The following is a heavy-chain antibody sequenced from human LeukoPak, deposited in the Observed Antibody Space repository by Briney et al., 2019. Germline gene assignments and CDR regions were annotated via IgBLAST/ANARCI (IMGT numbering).Heavy chain of an antibody. CDR1: GFTFSSYA. CDR3: ARLFRVVVPAANTHFDY. J-gene: IGHJ4*02. V-gene: IGHV3-30*04. D-gene: IGHD2-2*01. CDR2: ISYDGSNK. Sequence: GGSLRLSCAASGFTFSSYAMHWVRQAAGKGLEWVAAISYDGSNKYYADSVKGRFTISRDNSKNTLYLQMNSLRAEDTAVYYCARLFRVVVPAANTHFDYWGQGTLVTVSS.